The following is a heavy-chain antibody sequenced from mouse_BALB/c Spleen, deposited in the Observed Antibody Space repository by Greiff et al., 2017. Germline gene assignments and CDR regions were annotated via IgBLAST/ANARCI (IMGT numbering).Heavy chain of an antibody. CDR3: ARCPHDYGSSPYAMDC. CDR2: ISYSGST. Sequence: EVKLMESGPSLVKPSQTLSLTCSVTGDSITSGYWNWIRKFPGNKLEYMGYISYSGSTYYNPSLKRRISITRDTSKNQYYLQLNSVTTEDTATYYCARCPHDYGSSPYAMDCWGEGTSVAVSA. D-gene: IGHD1-1*01. CDR1: GDSITSGY. J-gene: IGHJ4*01. V-gene: IGHV3-8*02.